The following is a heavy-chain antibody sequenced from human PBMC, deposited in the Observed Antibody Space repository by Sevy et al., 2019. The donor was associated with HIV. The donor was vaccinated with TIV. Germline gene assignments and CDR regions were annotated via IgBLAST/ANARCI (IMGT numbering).Heavy chain of an antibody. Sequence: ASVKVSCKASGYTFTDYHIHWVRQAPGQGLEWMGWINPDSGGTNFAKMLQGRVTMTRDTSISTAYMELSRLRSDDTAVYYCVRVAHGVPLWPPFDYWGQGTLVTVSS. D-gene: IGHD3-10*01. J-gene: IGHJ4*02. CDR3: VRVAHGVPLWPPFDY. CDR2: INPDSGGT. V-gene: IGHV1-2*02. CDR1: GYTFTDYH.